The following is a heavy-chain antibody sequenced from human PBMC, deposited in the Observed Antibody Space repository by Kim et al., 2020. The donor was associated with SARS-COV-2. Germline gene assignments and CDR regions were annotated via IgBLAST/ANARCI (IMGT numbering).Heavy chain of an antibody. CDR1: GFTFSSYA. D-gene: IGHD6-19*01. Sequence: GGSLRLSCAASGFTFSSYAMSWVRQAPGKGLEWVSAISGSGGSTYYADSVKGRFTISRDNSKNTLYLQMNSLRAEDTAVYYCAKSIAVAGRKLYYYYGMDVWGQGTTVTVSS. CDR2: ISGSGGST. J-gene: IGHJ6*02. CDR3: AKSIAVAGRKLYYYYGMDV. V-gene: IGHV3-23*01.